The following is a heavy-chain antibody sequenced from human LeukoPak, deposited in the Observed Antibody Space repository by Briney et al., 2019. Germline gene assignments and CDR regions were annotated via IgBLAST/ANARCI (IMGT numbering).Heavy chain of an antibody. CDR2: NSGGSS. CDR1: GFTFSTYG. J-gene: IGHJ3*02. CDR3: AREEEGDAFDI. V-gene: IGHV3-23*01. Sequence: PGGSLRLSCAASGFTFSTYGVYWVRQAPGKGLEWVSSNSGGSSYYADSVKGRFTISRDNSKNTLYLQMNSLRAEDTAVYYCAREEEGDAFDIWGQGTMVTVSS.